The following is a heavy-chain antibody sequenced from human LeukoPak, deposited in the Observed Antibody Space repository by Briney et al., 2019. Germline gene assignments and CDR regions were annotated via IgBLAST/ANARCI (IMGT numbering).Heavy chain of an antibody. V-gene: IGHV1-18*04. CDR2: ISAYNGNT. CDR3: ARGHVVAATLGMFPNYYYYGMDV. Sequence: ASVTVSCKASGCTFTSYGISWVRQAPGQGLEWMGWISAYNGNTNYAQKLQGRVTMTTDTSTSTAYMELRSLRSDDTAVYYCARGHVVAATLGMFPNYYYYGMDVWGKGTTVTVSS. CDR1: GCTFTSYG. J-gene: IGHJ6*04. D-gene: IGHD2-15*01.